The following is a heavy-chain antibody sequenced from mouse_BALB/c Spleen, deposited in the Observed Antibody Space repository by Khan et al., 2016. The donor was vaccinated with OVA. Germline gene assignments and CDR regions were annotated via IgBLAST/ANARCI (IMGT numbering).Heavy chain of an antibody. D-gene: IGHD2-1*01. CDR1: GFNIRHYY. V-gene: IGHV14-4*02. Sequence: EVQLQESGADLVRSGASVKLSCIASGFNIRHYYLHWVKQRHDQGLEWIGWIDPDNGDTEYDPKFQGKATMTADTSSTTANLKHSSLTSEDTAVDYCTTGWGYAMDYWGQGTSVTVSS. J-gene: IGHJ4*01. CDR3: TTGWGYAMDY. CDR2: IDPDNGDT.